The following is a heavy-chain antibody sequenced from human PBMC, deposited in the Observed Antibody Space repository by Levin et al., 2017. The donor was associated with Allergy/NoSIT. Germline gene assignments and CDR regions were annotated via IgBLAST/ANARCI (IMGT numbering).Heavy chain of an antibody. CDR1: GFTFSKYS. CDR2: VSSSGAYK. J-gene: IGHJ4*02. CDR3: AREIQADTSGWYPYYFDY. Sequence: GESLKISCAASGFTFSKYSMNWVRQAPGKGLEWVSSVSSSGAYKFYADSVKGRFTISRDNAKNSLYLQMDSLRAEDAAVYYCAREIQADTSGWYPYYFDYWGQGTLVTVSS. V-gene: IGHV3-21*01. D-gene: IGHD6-19*01.